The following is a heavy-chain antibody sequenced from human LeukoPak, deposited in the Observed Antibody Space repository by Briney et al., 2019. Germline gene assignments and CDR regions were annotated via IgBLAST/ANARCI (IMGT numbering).Heavy chain of an antibody. J-gene: IGHJ4*02. CDR3: TKDRLGTGTTAY. CDR2: IKSERDGGAT. D-gene: IGHD1/OR15-1a*01. Sequence: PGGSLRLSCAASGFTVAIAWMHWVRQTPGKGLEWVGRIKSERDGGATDYAAPVKGRFTISRDDSTNTLYLQMNSLKTEDTSIYYCTKDRLGTGTTAYWGQGTLVTVSS. CDR1: GFTVAIAW. V-gene: IGHV3-15*07.